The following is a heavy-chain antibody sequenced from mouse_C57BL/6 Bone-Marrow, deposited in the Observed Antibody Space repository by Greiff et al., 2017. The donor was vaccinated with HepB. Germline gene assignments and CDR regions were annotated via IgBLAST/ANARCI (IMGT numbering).Heavy chain of an antibody. Sequence: QVQLKQPGAELVKPGASVKLSCKASGYTFTSYWMQWVKQRPGQGLEWIGEIDPSDSYTNYNQKFKGKATLTVDTSSRTAYMQLSSLTSEDSAVYYCARDYYGPNWYAMDYWGQGTSVTVSS. CDR1: GYTFTSYW. CDR2: IDPSDSYT. J-gene: IGHJ4*01. V-gene: IGHV1-50*01. D-gene: IGHD1-2*01. CDR3: ARDYYGPNWYAMDY.